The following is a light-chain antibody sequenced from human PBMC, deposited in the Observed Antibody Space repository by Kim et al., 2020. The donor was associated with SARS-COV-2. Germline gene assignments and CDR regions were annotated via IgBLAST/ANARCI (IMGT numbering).Light chain of an antibody. Sequence: ESVVDRVTIPCRASQSISSWLAWYQQKPGKAPKLLIYKASSLQTGVPSRFSGSGSGTEFTLTISSLQPDDFATYYCQQYNSYSWTFGQGTKVDIK. CDR2: KAS. CDR3: QQYNSYSWT. J-gene: IGKJ1*01. CDR1: QSISSW. V-gene: IGKV1-5*03.